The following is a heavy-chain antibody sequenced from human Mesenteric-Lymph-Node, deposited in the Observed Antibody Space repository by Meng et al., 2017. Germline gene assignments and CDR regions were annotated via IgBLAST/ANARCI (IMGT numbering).Heavy chain of an antibody. CDR2: IYHSGST. CDR1: GASISSGNW. Sequence: QVRGPGPGPVSPSWPLSFTCVVPGASISSGNWWNWVRQPPGKALEWIGDIYHSGSTNYNPSLKSRVTISVDKSKNQFSLKLSSVTAADTAMYYCARGGGCSSSSCDLDYWGQGVLVTVSS. CDR3: ARGGGCSSSSCDLDY. V-gene: IGHV4-4*02. J-gene: IGHJ4*02. D-gene: IGHD2-2*01.